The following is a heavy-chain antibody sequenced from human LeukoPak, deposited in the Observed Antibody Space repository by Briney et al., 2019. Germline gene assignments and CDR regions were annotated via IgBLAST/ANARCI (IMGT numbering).Heavy chain of an antibody. CDR2: INPSGGST. CDR1: GYTFTSHF. V-gene: IGHV1-46*01. CDR3: ARVRNYYYDSSGGAFDI. Sequence: ASVKVSCKASGYTFTSHFMHWVRQAPGQGLEWMGIINPSGGSTSYAQKFQGRVTMTRDTSTSTVYMDLSSLRSEDTAVYYCARVRNYYYDSSGGAFDIWGQGTMVTVSS. D-gene: IGHD3-22*01. J-gene: IGHJ3*02.